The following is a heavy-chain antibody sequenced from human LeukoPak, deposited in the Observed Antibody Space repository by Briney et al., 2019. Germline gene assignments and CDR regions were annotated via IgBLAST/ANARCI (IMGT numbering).Heavy chain of an antibody. J-gene: IGHJ4*02. CDR2: ISAYNGNT. CDR3: ARGVTLFVDFWSGYWPYYFDY. Sequence: ASVKVSCKASGYTFTGYYMHWVRQAPGQGLEWMGWISAYNGNTNYAQKLQGRVTMTTDTSTSTAYMELRSLRSDDTAVYYCARGVTLFVDFWSGYWPYYFDYWGQGTLVTVSS. CDR1: GYTFTGYY. D-gene: IGHD3-3*01. V-gene: IGHV1-18*04.